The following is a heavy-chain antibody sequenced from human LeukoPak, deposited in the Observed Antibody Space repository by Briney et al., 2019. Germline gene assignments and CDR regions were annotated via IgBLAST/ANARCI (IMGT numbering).Heavy chain of an antibody. J-gene: IGHJ4*02. V-gene: IGHV1-69*13. D-gene: IGHD3-22*01. CDR1: GGTFSSYA. CDR2: IIPIFGTA. Sequence: GASVKVSCKASGGTFSSYAISWVRQAPGQGLEWMGGIIPIFGTANYAQKFQGRVTITADESTSTAYMELSSLRSEDTAVYYCARLNYPYYYDSSGSTPLGYWGQGTLVTVSS. CDR3: ARLNYPYYYDSSGSTPLGY.